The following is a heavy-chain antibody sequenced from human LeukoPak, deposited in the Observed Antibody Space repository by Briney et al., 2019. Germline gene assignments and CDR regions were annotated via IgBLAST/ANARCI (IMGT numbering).Heavy chain of an antibody. Sequence: SVKVSCKASGGTFSSYAISWVRQAPGQGLEWMGGIIPIFGTANYTQKFQGRVTITADKSTSTAYMELSSLRSEDTAVYYCARDLFVEMATIPLFYWGQGTLVTVSS. V-gene: IGHV1-69*06. CDR1: GGTFSSYA. D-gene: IGHD5-24*01. J-gene: IGHJ4*02. CDR3: ARDLFVEMATIPLFY. CDR2: IIPIFGTA.